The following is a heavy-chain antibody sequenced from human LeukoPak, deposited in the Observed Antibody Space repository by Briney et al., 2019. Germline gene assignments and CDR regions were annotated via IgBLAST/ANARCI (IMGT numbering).Heavy chain of an antibody. CDR3: ARAPGGWSMDV. CDR1: GGSIGSYY. J-gene: IGHJ6*02. V-gene: IGHV4-59*01. CDR2: IYYSGSA. Sequence: PSETLSLTCTVSGGSIGSYYWSWIRQPPGRGLEWIEYIYYSGSANYNPSLKSRVTISVDTSKNQFSLKLSSVTAADTAVYYCARAPGGWSMDVWGQGTTVTVSS. D-gene: IGHD2-15*01.